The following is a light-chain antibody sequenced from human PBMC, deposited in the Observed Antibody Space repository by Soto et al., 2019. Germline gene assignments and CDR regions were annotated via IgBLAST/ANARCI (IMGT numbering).Light chain of an antibody. V-gene: IGLV1-44*01. CDR1: NSNIGSDI. CDR3: QTYDSSLRNVI. J-gene: IGLJ2*01. CDR2: TTN. Sequence: QSVLTQPPSASGTPGQRATISCCGSNSNIGSDIVNCYQLLPGAAPEVLINTTNQRPSGVPERFSGSKSGTSASLAISGLQSEDEADYYCQTYDSSLRNVIFGGGTQLTVL.